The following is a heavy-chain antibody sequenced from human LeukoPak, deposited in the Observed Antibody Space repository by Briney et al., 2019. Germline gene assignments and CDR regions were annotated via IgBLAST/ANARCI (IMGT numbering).Heavy chain of an antibody. CDR2: LSPTSGNT. V-gene: IGHV1-8*01. J-gene: IGHJ4*02. CDR3: ARGEAIVGSY. D-gene: IGHD1-26*01. Sequence: ASVKVSCKAPGYTFTTYDINWVRQAPGQGLEWLGWLSPTSGNTGYAQKFQGRVTMTSDTSTSTVYMELSSLTSDDTAVYYCARGEAIVGSYWGQGTLVTVSS. CDR1: GYTFTTYD.